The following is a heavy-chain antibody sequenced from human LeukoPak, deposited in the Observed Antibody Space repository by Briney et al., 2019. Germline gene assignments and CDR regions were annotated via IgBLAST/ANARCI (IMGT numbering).Heavy chain of an antibody. CDR3: ARHSPGPVVPAAPFDY. V-gene: IGHV4-39*01. D-gene: IGHD2-2*01. Sequence: SETLSLTCTVSGGSISSSSYYWGWIRQPPGKGLEWIGSIYYSGSTYYNPSLKSRVTISVDTSKNQFSLKLSSVTAADTAVYYCARHSPGPVVPAAPFDYWGQGTLVTVSS. J-gene: IGHJ4*02. CDR2: IYYSGST. CDR1: GGSISSSSYY.